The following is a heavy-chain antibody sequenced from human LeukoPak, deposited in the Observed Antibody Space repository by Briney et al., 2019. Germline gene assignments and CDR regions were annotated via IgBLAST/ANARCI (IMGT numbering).Heavy chain of an antibody. CDR2: INEDGHEK. CDR1: GFTFGIYW. V-gene: IGHV3-7*05. J-gene: IGHJ3*02. CDR3: AKGSVGIHAFDI. D-gene: IGHD1-26*01. Sequence: QPGGSLRLSCAASGFTFGIYWMSWIRQAPGKGLEWVANINEDGHEKYYVDSVKGRFTISRDNPKNTLNLQMNSLRAEDTAVYFCAKGSVGIHAFDIWGQGTMVIVSS.